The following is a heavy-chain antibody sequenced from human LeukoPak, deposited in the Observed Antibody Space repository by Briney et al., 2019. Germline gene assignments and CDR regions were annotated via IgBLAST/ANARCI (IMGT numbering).Heavy chain of an antibody. CDR3: AKARYCSSSSCYGTHADY. D-gene: IGHD2-2*01. CDR1: GFTFSDHY. Sequence: GGSLRLSCAASGFTFSDHYMNWIRQAPGKGLEWVSYISSSCYADSVKGRFTISRDNAKNSLYLQMNSLRAEDTAVYYCAKARYCSSSSCYGTHADYWGQGTLVTASS. J-gene: IGHJ4*02. V-gene: IGHV3-11*05. CDR2: ISSSC.